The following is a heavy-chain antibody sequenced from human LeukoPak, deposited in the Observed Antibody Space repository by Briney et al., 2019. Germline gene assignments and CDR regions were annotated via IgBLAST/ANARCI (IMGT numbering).Heavy chain of an antibody. V-gene: IGHV4-59*08. CDR2: IYYSGST. Sequence: SETLSLTCTVSGGSISSYYWSWIRQPPGKGLEWIGYIYYSGSTNYNPSLKSRVTISVDTSKNQFSLKLSSVTAADTAVYYCARHPLFDYSSGWYRLGFFDYWGQGTLVTVSS. CDR3: ARHPLFDYSSGWYRLGFFDY. D-gene: IGHD6-19*01. CDR1: GGSISSYY. J-gene: IGHJ4*02.